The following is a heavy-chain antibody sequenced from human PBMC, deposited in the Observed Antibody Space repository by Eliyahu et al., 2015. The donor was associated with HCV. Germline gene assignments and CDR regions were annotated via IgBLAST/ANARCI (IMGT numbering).Heavy chain of an antibody. CDR2: ISNNSGNT. Sequence: QVQLVQSGPEVKKPGASVKVSCKASGYTFPTYGIXWVRQAPGQGLEWMGWISNNSGNTKYAQNFQGRVTMTTDTSTTTAYMELRSLKSDDTAVYYCARDRDWSLDYWGQGTLVTVSS. D-gene: IGHD1-1*01. CDR1: GYTFPTYG. J-gene: IGHJ4*02. V-gene: IGHV1-18*01. CDR3: ARDRDWSLDY.